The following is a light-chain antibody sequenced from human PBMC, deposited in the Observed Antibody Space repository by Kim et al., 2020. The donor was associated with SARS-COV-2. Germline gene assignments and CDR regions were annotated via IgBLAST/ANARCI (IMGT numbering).Light chain of an antibody. CDR2: AAS. CDR3: QQSHTAPLLT. V-gene: IGKV1-39*01. CDR1: RSISTY. Sequence: DIQMTQSPSSLSASVGDRVTIACRASRSISTYLNWYQQKPGKAPNLLIYAASSLQSGVPSRFSGSGSGTDFTLTISSLQPEDFATYYCQQSHTAPLLTFGGGTKVDIK. J-gene: IGKJ4*01.